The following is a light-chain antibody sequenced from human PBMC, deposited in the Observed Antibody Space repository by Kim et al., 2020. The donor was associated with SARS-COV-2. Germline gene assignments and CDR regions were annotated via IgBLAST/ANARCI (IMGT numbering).Light chain of an antibody. CDR2: DVS. Sequence: HSITFPCTGTSSDVGGYDYVSWYQQHPGKAPKLMIYDVSNRPSGVSNRFSGSKSGNTASLTISGLQAEDEADYYCSSYTSSSTLYVFGTGTKVTVL. CDR3: SSYTSSSTLYV. CDR1: SSDVGGYDY. J-gene: IGLJ1*01. V-gene: IGLV2-14*03.